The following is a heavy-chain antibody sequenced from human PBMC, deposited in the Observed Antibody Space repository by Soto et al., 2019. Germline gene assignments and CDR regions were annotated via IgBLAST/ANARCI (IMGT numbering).Heavy chain of an antibody. V-gene: IGHV4-61*01. Sequence: QVQLQESGPGLVKPSETLSLTCTVSGGSVSSGSYYWSWIRQPPGKGLEWIGYIYYSGSTNYNPSLDSRVTRSVDTSKNQFSLKLSSVTAADTSVYYCARGIECGYQGRYYYGMDVWGQGTTVTVSS. CDR2: IYYSGST. D-gene: IGHD2-2*01. CDR3: ARGIECGYQGRYYYGMDV. J-gene: IGHJ6*02. CDR1: GGSVSSGSYY.